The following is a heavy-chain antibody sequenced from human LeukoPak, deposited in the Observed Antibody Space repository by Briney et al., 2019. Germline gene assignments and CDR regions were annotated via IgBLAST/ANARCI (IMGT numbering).Heavy chain of an antibody. D-gene: IGHD6-19*01. CDR3: ARDKRVAVAGTYIYYYYMDV. CDR1: GGSISSYY. CDR2: IYISGGGST. V-gene: IGHV4-4*07. J-gene: IGHJ6*03. Sequence: SETLSLTCTVSGGSISSYYWSWIRQPAGKGLEWIGRIYISGGGSTNYNPSLKSRVTMSVDTSKNQFSLKLSSVTAADTAVYYCARDKRVAVAGTYIYYYYMDVWGNGTTVTISS.